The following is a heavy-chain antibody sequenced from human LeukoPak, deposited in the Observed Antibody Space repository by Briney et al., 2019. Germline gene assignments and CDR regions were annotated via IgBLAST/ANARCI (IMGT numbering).Heavy chain of an antibody. V-gene: IGHV3-23*01. CDR2: ISPSTNGK. CDR1: GFTFSSYD. Sequence: GGSLRLSCAASGFTFSSYDMSWVRQAPGKGLEWVSFISPSTNGKTYADSVKGRFTISTDNAKNTLYLQMDSLRAEDTAVYYCAKALTRWAFDIWGQGTMVTVSS. J-gene: IGHJ3*02. CDR3: AKALTRWAFDI. D-gene: IGHD3-16*01.